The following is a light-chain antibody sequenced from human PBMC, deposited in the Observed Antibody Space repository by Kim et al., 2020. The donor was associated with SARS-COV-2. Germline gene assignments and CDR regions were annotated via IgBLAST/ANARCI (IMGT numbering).Light chain of an antibody. CDR2: EVR. CDR3: GSYAGSNNYV. Sequence: GRSVSCSCTGTRSDIGGYDYVSWYQQHPGKAPKLTIYEVRKRPSGFTDRFSGSKSGNTASLTVSGLQAEDEADYYCGSYAGSNNYVFGTGTKVTVL. V-gene: IGLV2-8*01. CDR1: RSDIGGYDY. J-gene: IGLJ1*01.